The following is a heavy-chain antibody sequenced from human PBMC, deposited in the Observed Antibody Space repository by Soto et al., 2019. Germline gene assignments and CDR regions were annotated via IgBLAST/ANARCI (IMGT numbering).Heavy chain of an antibody. Sequence: SETLSLTCSVSGGSIASSSYYWGWIRQPPGKGLEWIGEIYSSGITYDNPSLKSRVAISVDTSKNQFSLKLTSVTAADTAVYYCARAGSWHPLFVYWGHGTLVNVSS. D-gene: IGHD6-13*01. CDR1: GGSIASSSYY. V-gene: IGHV4-39*07. CDR3: ARAGSWHPLFVY. J-gene: IGHJ4*01. CDR2: IYSSGIT.